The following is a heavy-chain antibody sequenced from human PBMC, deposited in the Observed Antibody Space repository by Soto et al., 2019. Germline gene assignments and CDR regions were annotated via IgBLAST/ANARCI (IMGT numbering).Heavy chain of an antibody. CDR1: GFIFDDYA. D-gene: IGHD3-3*01. Sequence: GGSLRLSCIASGFIFDDYAIHWVRQVPGKGLEWVSGIDWNRATTGYADSVKGRFTLSRDNARNSVLLQMNSLRSEDTARYYCVKDVGSRHYDFTNFDSWGQGALVTVSS. CDR2: IDWNRATT. CDR3: VKDVGSRHYDFTNFDS. V-gene: IGHV3-9*01. J-gene: IGHJ4*02.